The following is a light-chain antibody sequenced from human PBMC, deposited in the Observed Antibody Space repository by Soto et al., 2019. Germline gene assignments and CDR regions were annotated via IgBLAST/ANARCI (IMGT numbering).Light chain of an antibody. CDR2: AAS. CDR3: QQLNSYPPP. CDR1: QGISSY. V-gene: IGKV1-9*01. J-gene: IGKJ2*01. Sequence: IQLTQSPSSLSASVGDRVTITCRASQGISSYLAWYQQQPGKAPKFLIYAASTLQRGVPSRFSGSGSGTDFTLTISSLQPAAFATYFCQQLNSYPPPFGQGTELEIK.